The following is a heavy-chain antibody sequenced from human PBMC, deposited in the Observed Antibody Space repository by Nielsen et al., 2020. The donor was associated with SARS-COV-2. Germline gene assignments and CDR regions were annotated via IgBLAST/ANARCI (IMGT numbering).Heavy chain of an antibody. J-gene: IGHJ6*02. CDR3: ARGLGYCNSTSCQNNYYYYGMDV. D-gene: IGHD2-2*01. CDR2: INTNTGNP. V-gene: IGHV7-4-1*02. Sequence: ASVKVSCKASGYTFTSYAMNWVRQAPGQGLEWMGWINTNTGNPTYAQGFTGRFVFSLDTSVSTAYLQISSLKAEDTAVYYCARGLGYCNSTSCQNNYYYYGMDVWGQGTTVTVSS. CDR1: GYTFTSYA.